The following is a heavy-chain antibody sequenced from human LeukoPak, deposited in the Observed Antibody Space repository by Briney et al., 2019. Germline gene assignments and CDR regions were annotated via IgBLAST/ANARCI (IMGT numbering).Heavy chain of an antibody. CDR3: ARVGYSGSYYHAFEI. CDR2: IYHSGST. Sequence: SETLSLTCTVSVYSIDSGFYWGWIRQPPGKGLEWIANIYHSGSTYYNPSLQSRVNISVDTSKNQFSLNLATVAATDTAMYYCARVGYSGSYYHAFEIWGQGTMVTVSS. J-gene: IGHJ3*02. D-gene: IGHD1-26*01. CDR1: VYSIDSGFY. V-gene: IGHV4-38-2*02.